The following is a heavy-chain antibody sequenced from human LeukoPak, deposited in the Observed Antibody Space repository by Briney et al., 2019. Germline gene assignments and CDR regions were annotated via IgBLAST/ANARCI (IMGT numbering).Heavy chain of an antibody. D-gene: IGHD3-10*01. Sequence: ASVKVSCKASGYTFTGYYMHWVRQAPGQGLEWMGWISPNSGGTNYAQKFQGRVTMTRDTSISTAYMELTRLRSDDTAVYYCAVPGPYTEYFQHWGQGTLVTVSS. CDR3: AVPGPYTEYFQH. CDR2: ISPNSGGT. J-gene: IGHJ1*01. V-gene: IGHV1-2*02. CDR1: GYTFTGYY.